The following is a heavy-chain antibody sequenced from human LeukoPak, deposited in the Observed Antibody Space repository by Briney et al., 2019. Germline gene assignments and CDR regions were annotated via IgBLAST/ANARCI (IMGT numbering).Heavy chain of an antibody. Sequence: ASVKVSCKASGYTFTSYGISWMRQAPGQGLEWMGIINPSGGSTSYAQKFQGRVTMTRDTSTSTVYMELSSLRSEDTAVYYCAREGVVGATFDYWGQGTLVTVSS. CDR1: GYTFTSYG. J-gene: IGHJ4*02. CDR2: INPSGGST. CDR3: AREGVVGATFDY. D-gene: IGHD1-26*01. V-gene: IGHV1-46*01.